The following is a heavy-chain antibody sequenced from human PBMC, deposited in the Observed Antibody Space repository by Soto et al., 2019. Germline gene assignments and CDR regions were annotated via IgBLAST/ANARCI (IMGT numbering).Heavy chain of an antibody. J-gene: IGHJ6*02. CDR3: ARDAGGYSYGYYYGMDV. Sequence: ASVKVSCKASGYTFTSYYMHWVRQAPGQGLEWMGIINPSGGSTSYAQKFQGRVTMTRDTSTSTVYMELSSLRSEDTAVYYCARDAGGYSYGYYYGMDVWGQGTTVTVSS. CDR1: GYTFTSYY. V-gene: IGHV1-46*01. CDR2: INPSGGST. D-gene: IGHD5-18*01.